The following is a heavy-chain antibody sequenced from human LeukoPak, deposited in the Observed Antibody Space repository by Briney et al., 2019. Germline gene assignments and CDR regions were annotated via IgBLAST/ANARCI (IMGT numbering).Heavy chain of an antibody. CDR1: RFTFSNYW. D-gene: IGHD3-10*01. J-gene: IGHJ3*02. CDR2: INQDGDEK. CDR3: ARDQVLWFRESQGAFDI. V-gene: IGHV3-7*01. Sequence: GGSLRLSCAASRFTFSNYWMHWVRQAPGKGLEWVANINQDGDEKHYVVSVKGRFTISRDNTRNSLSLQMDSLTTADTAVYYCARDQVLWFRESQGAFDIWGQGTVVTVSS.